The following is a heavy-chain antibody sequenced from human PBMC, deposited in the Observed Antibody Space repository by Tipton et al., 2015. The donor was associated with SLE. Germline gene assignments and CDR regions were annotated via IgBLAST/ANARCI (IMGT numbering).Heavy chain of an antibody. Sequence: GSLRLSCAASGFTFSSYSMNWVRQAPGKGLEWVSYISSSSSTIYYADSVKGRFTISRDNAKNSLYLQMNSLRAEDTAVYYCASPFHGYRNDAFDIWGQGTMVTVSS. J-gene: IGHJ3*02. V-gene: IGHV3-48*01. CDR3: ASPFHGYRNDAFDI. CDR1: GFTFSSYS. CDR2: ISSSSSTI. D-gene: IGHD5-18*01.